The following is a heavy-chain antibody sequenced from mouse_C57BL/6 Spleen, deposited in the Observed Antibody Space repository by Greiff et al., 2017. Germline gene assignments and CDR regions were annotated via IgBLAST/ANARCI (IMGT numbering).Heavy chain of an antibody. CDR1: GYTFTDYN. D-gene: IGHD2-5*01. V-gene: IGHV1-18*01. J-gene: IGHJ4*01. CDR3: ARGSNYEDYYAMDY. Sequence: VQLQQSGPELVKPGASVKIPCKASGYTFTDYNMDWVKQSHGKSLVWSGDINPNNGGTIYNQKFKGKNTLTVDKSSSTAYMELRSLTSEDTAVYYCARGSNYEDYYAMDYWGQGTSVTVSS. CDR2: INPNNGGT.